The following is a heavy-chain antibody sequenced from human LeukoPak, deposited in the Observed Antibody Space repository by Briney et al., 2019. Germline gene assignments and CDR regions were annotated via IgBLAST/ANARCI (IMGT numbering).Heavy chain of an antibody. V-gene: IGHV5-51*01. CDR3: ACRDLTSTWSFP. J-gene: IGHJ5*02. CDR1: GYSFTSYW. CDR2: IYPGDSRI. D-gene: IGHD6-13*01. Sequence: ESLKISCQGFGYSFTSYWIGWVRQMPGKGMEWMGVIYPGDSRIRYNPSFQGQVTISVDKSISTAYLQWVSLKASDTAMYYCACRDLTSTWSFPWGQGTLVTVSS.